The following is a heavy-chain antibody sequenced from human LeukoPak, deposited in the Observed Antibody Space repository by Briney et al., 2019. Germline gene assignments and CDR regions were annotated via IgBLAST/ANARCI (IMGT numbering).Heavy chain of an antibody. CDR3: ARSWGDY. D-gene: IGHD3-16*01. CDR1: GCTFTTYG. V-gene: IGHV1-18*01. Sequence: ASVKISCKASGCTFTTYGISWVRQARGQGLEWMGWIIANNGNTNYAQKFQGRVTITTDTSTSTAYMELRSLISDDTAVYYCARSWGDYWGQGTLVTVSS. CDR2: IIANNGNT. J-gene: IGHJ4*02.